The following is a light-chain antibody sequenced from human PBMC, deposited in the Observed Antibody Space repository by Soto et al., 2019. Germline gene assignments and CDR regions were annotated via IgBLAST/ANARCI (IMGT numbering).Light chain of an antibody. CDR1: SSDVGGYDY. CDR2: EVT. Sequence: QSALTQPPSASASPGQSVTISCAGTSSDVGGYDYVSWYQQHPGKAPKLIIYEVTKRPSGVPDRFSGSKSGNTASLTVSALQAEDEADYYSSSYVVSNYLVFGGGTKVTVL. V-gene: IGLV2-8*01. CDR3: SSYVVSNYLV. J-gene: IGLJ2*01.